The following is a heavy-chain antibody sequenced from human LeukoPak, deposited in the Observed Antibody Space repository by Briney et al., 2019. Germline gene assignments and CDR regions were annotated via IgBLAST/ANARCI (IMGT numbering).Heavy chain of an antibody. J-gene: IGHJ4*02. V-gene: IGHV3-23*01. CDR1: GFTFSSYA. CDR2: ICGSGGRT. D-gene: IGHD3-9*01. Sequence: HPGGSLRLSCAASGFTFSSYAMSWVRQAPGKGLEWVSDICGSGGRTYYADSVKGRFTISRDNSKNTLYLQMNSLRAEDTAVYYCGKNHPVYYDILSGYSLFDYWGQGTLVADSS. CDR3: GKNHPVYYDILSGYSLFDY.